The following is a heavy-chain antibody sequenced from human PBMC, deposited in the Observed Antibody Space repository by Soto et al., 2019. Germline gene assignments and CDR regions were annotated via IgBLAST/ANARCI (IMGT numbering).Heavy chain of an antibody. D-gene: IGHD6-13*01. CDR1: GYTFTSYD. CDR2: MNPNSGNT. CDR3: ALSGGYSSSWYFLGDAKPNYYYYGMDV. J-gene: IGHJ6*04. V-gene: IGHV1-8*01. Sequence: ASVKVSCKASGYTFTSYDINWVRQATGQGLEWMGWMNPNSGNTGYAQKFQGRVTMTRNTSISTAYMELSSLRSEDTAVYYCALSGGYSSSWYFLGDAKPNYYYYGMDVWGEGTKVTVSS.